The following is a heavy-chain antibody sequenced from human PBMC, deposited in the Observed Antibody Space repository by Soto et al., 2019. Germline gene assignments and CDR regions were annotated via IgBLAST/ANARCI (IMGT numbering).Heavy chain of an antibody. CDR3: ARHSYYYGSTYWCWRDP. D-gene: IGHD3-10*01. Sequence: QLQLQESGPGLVKPSETLSLTCTVSGDSITSSSFHWGWIRQPPGKGLEWIGSISYSGSTYYNPSLKSRVTISVDTSKNQFSLKLSSVTAADTAVYYCARHSYYYGSTYWCWRDPWGQGALVTVSS. CDR2: ISYSGST. J-gene: IGHJ5*02. V-gene: IGHV4-39*01. CDR1: GDSITSSSFH.